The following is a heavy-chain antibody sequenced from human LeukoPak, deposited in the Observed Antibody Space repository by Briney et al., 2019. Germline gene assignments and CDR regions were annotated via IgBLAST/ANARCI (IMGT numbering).Heavy chain of an antibody. CDR3: AKVAKYYYGSETYYFFEH. CDR1: GFTFTKHW. Sequence: GGSLRLSCAATGFTFTKHWMSWVRQTIGKGLECVAKIREDGNEKHYVDSVKGRFTISRDNAKNSLYLQMNSLRVEDTAVYYCAKVAKYYYGSETYYFFEHWGQGTPVTASS. V-gene: IGHV3-7*01. J-gene: IGHJ4*02. CDR2: IREDGNEK. D-gene: IGHD3-10*01.